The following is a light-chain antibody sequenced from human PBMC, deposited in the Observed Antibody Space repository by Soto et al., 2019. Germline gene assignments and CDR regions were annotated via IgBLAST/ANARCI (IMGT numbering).Light chain of an antibody. CDR2: AGS. Sequence: EIVLTQSPGTLSLSPGERATLSCRASQSVASNYLAWYQQRPGQAPRLLMYAGSSRAAGVPDRFSGSGSGTDFTLTISRLEPEDFAVFFCHQYGRSPIFTFGPGTTVDIK. V-gene: IGKV3-20*01. CDR3: HQYGRSPIFT. J-gene: IGKJ3*01. CDR1: QSVASNY.